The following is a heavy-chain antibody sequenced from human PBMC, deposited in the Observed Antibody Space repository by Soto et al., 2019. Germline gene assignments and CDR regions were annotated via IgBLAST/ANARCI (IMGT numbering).Heavy chain of an antibody. D-gene: IGHD6-6*01. Sequence: LRLSCAASGFSVSSNYMSWVRRAPGKGLEWVSVIYSGGTTYYADSVKGRFTISRDNSKNTLYLQMSSLRAEDTAVYYCAREPGSSGGDYWGQGTLVTVSS. J-gene: IGHJ4*02. CDR1: GFSVSSNY. V-gene: IGHV3-53*01. CDR3: AREPGSSGGDY. CDR2: IYSGGTT.